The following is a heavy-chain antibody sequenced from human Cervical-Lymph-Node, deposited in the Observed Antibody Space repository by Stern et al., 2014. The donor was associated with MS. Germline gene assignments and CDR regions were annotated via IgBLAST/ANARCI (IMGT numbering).Heavy chain of an antibody. CDR3: TRMPTDSSGWYVCGMDV. CDR2: IMGDGSIT. D-gene: IGHD6-19*01. J-gene: IGHJ6*02. CDR1: GFTFSSYW. V-gene: IGHV3-74*01. Sequence: EVQLVESGGGLVQPGGSLRLSCAASGFTFSSYWLHWVRQAPGRGWVWASGIMGDGSITNYADSAKGRFTISRDNAKNTLYLEMNSLRVEDTAVYYCTRMPTDSSGWYVCGMDVWGQGTTVTVSS.